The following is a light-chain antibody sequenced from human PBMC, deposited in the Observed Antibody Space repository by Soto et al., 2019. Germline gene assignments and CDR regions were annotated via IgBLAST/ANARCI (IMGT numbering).Light chain of an antibody. J-gene: IGLJ1*01. V-gene: IGLV2-8*01. CDR1: SSDIGGYNS. CDR3: SSYTDRKNLV. Sequence: QFVLTQSPSASGSPGQSVTISCTGTSSDIGGYNSVSWYQQHPGKAPKVMIYDVTKRPSGVPDRFSGSKSGNTAFLTVSALQAEDEADYYCSSYTDRKNLVFGTGTRSPS. CDR2: DVT.